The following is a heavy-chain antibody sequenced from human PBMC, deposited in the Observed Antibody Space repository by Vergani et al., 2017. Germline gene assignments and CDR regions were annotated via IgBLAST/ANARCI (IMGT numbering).Heavy chain of an antibody. Sequence: QVQLVQSGAEVKKPGSSVKVSCKASGGTFSSYAISWVRQAPGQGLEWMGRIIPILGTANYAQKFQGRVTMTADESTSTAYMELSSLRSEDTAVYYCARGQDIVVVPAARVDWFDPWGQGTLVTVSS. CDR2: IIPILGTA. V-gene: IGHV1-69*11. CDR1: GGTFSSYA. J-gene: IGHJ5*02. CDR3: ARGQDIVVVPAARVDWFDP. D-gene: IGHD2-2*01.